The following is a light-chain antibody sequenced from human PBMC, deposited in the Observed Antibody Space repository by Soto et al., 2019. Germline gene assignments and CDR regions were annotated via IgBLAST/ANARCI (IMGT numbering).Light chain of an antibody. Sequence: ELVFTQSAGTLSLSPGERATLSCRASQTVGSSFLAWFQHKPGQAPRLLIYGASTRATGIPDRFSGSGSGTDFTLTISRLEPEDFAVYYCHQYGSSQTFGQGTKVDMK. CDR3: HQYGSSQT. J-gene: IGKJ1*01. CDR2: GAS. V-gene: IGKV3-20*01. CDR1: QTVGSSF.